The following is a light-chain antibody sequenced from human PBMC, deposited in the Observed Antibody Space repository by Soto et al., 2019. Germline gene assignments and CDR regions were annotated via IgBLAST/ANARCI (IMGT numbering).Light chain of an antibody. CDR2: WAS. CDR1: QSVLYSSNNKSY. J-gene: IGKJ2*03. CDR3: QQYYSSRS. Sequence: DIVMTQSPDSLAVSLGERAIINCKSSQSVLYSSNNKSYLAWYQQRPRQPPKLLFYWASTRESGVPDRLSGAGSGTDFTPTIRGLQAEDVAVYYCQQYYSSRSFGQGTKLEIK. V-gene: IGKV4-1*01.